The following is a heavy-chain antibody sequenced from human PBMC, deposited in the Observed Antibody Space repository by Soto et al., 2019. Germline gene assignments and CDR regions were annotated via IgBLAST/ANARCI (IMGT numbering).Heavy chain of an antibody. CDR1: GGSISSGGYY. J-gene: IGHJ6*02. V-gene: IGHV4-31*03. Sequence: QVQLQESGPGLVKPSQTLSLTCTVSGGSISSGGYYWSWIRQHPGKGLEWIGYIYYSGSTYYNPSLKSRVTISVDTSKNQFSLKLSSVTAADTAVYYCARDTAAAGRYYYYGMDVWGQGTTVTVSS. D-gene: IGHD6-13*01. CDR3: ARDTAAAGRYYYYGMDV. CDR2: IYYSGST.